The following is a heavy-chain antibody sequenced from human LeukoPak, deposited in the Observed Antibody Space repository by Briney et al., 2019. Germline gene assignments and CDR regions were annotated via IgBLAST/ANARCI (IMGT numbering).Heavy chain of an antibody. CDR3: AKPVGGGLEPDY. J-gene: IGHJ4*02. CDR2: ISSSGWRT. V-gene: IGHV3-23*01. D-gene: IGHD1-26*01. CDR1: GFTFGSYA. Sequence: GGSLRLSCAASGFTFGSYAMSWVRQAPGKGLEWVSAISSSGWRTYYADSVKGRFTISRDNSKYTLFLQMNSLRAEDTAVNYCAKPVGGGLEPDYWGQGTLVTVSS.